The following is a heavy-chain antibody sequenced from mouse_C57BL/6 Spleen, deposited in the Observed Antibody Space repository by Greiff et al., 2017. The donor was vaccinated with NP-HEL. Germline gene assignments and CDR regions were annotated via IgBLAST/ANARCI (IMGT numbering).Heavy chain of an antibody. CDR2: IRNKANGYTT. Sequence: EVQLVESGGGLVQPGGSLSLSCAAFGFTFTDYYMSWVRQPPGKALEWLGFIRNKANGYTTEYSASVKGRFTISRDNSQSILYLQMNALRAEDSATYYCARYYYYGSSLYFDYWGQGTTLTVSS. V-gene: IGHV7-3*01. D-gene: IGHD1-1*01. J-gene: IGHJ2*01. CDR1: GFTFTDYY. CDR3: ARYYYYGSSLYFDY.